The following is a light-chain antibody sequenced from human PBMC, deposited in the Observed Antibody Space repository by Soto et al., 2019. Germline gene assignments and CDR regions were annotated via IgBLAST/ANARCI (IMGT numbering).Light chain of an antibody. J-gene: IGKJ4*01. Sequence: EIVMTQSPATLSVSPGEGATLSCKASQNVYNNLAWYQQRPGQPPRLLIYDASTRATGISASFSGSGYGTEFTPAISGLQSEDFAVYFCQQCRNWPLTFGGGTKVEIK. CDR3: QQCRNWPLT. CDR1: QNVYNN. V-gene: IGKV3-15*01. CDR2: DAS.